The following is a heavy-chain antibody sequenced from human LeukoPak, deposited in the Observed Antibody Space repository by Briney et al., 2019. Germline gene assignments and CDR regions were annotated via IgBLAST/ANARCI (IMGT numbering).Heavy chain of an antibody. CDR3: ARDSRYGDLFDY. Sequence: GGSLRLSCAPPGFTFSDYNMSWIRQGPGKGLGWVAYFSSSSSTIYYADSLKGRFTISRDNAKNSLDLQMNSLRAEDTAGYYCARDSRYGDLFDYWGQGTLVTVSS. V-gene: IGHV3-11*01. J-gene: IGHJ4*02. CDR2: FSSSSSTI. CDR1: GFTFSDYN. D-gene: IGHD4-17*01.